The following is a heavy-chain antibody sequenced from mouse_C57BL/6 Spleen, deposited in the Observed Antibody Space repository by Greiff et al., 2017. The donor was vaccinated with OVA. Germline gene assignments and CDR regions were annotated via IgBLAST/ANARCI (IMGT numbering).Heavy chain of an antibody. V-gene: IGHV1-64*01. J-gene: IGHJ2*01. Sequence: QVQLQQPGAELVKPGASVKLSCKASGYTFTSYWMHWVKQRPGQGLEWIGMIHPNSGSTNYNEKFKSKATLTVDKSSSTAYMQLSSLTSEDSAVYYCARSNPLITTVNWGLGTTLTVSS. CDR1: GYTFTSYW. CDR2: IHPNSGST. CDR3: ARSNPLITTVN. D-gene: IGHD1-1*01.